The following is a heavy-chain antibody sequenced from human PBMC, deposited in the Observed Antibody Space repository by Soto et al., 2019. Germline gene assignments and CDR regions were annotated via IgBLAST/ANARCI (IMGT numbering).Heavy chain of an antibody. CDR1: GGSISSGGYY. J-gene: IGHJ6*03. CDR3: ARGSPALRFLEDYYYMDV. Sequence: SETLSLTCTVSGGSISSGGYYWSWIRQHPGKGLEWIGYIYYSGSTYYNPSLKSRVTISVDTSKNQFSLKLSSVTAADTAVYYCARGSPALRFLEDYYYMDVWGKGTTVTVSS. D-gene: IGHD3-3*01. V-gene: IGHV4-31*03. CDR2: IYYSGST.